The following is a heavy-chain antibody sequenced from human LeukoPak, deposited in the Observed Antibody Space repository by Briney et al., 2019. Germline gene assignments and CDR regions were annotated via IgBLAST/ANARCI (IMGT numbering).Heavy chain of an antibody. CDR1: GYTFTRYG. V-gene: IGHV1-18*01. D-gene: IGHD6-13*01. Sequence: ASVKVSCKASGYTFTRYGISWVRQAPGQGLEWMGWISAYNGNTNYAQKLQGRVTMTTDTSTSTAYMELRSLRSDDTAVYYCARDSSSWYGSGVNWFDPWGQGTLVTVSS. J-gene: IGHJ5*02. CDR2: ISAYNGNT. CDR3: ARDSSSWYGSGVNWFDP.